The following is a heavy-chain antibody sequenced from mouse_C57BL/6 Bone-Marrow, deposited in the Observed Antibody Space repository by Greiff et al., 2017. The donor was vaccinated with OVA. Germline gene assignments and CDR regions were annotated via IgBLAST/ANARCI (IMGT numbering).Heavy chain of an antibody. D-gene: IGHD4-1*01. V-gene: IGHV7-3*01. CDR1: GFTFTDYY. Sequence: DVKLVESGGGLVQPGGSLSLSCAASGFTFTDYYMSWVRQPPGKALEWLGFIRNKANGYTTEYSASVKGRFTISRDNSQSILYLQMNALGAEDSATDYCSRYAGNKYYYAMDYWGQGTSVTVSS. J-gene: IGHJ4*01. CDR3: SRYAGNKYYYAMDY. CDR2: IRNKANGYTT.